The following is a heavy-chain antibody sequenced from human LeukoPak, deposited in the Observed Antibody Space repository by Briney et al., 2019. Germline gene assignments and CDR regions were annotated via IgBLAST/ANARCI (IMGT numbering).Heavy chain of an antibody. V-gene: IGHV4-39*01. J-gene: IGHJ4*02. CDR3: ARQSGSSSGLDC. Sequence: SETLSLTCTVSGGSISSSSYYWGWIRQPPGKGLEWIGSIYYSGSTYYNPSLKSRVTISVDTSKNQFSLKLSSVTAADTAVYYCARQSGSSSGLDCWGQGTLVTVSS. D-gene: IGHD6-6*01. CDR2: IYYSGST. CDR1: GGSISSSSYY.